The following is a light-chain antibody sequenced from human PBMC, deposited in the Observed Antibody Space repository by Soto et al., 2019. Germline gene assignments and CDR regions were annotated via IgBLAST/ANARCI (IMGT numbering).Light chain of an antibody. J-gene: IGLJ3*02. CDR2: EVD. Sequence: QSVLTQPASVSGSPGQSITISCSGTTSDVGIYNLVSWYQQHPGKAPKLVIYEVDKRPSGVSNRFSGSRSGNTASLTISGLRSEDGADYYCSSYAGSRWVFGGGTQLAVL. CDR3: SSYAGSRWV. CDR1: TSDVGIYNL. V-gene: IGLV2-23*02.